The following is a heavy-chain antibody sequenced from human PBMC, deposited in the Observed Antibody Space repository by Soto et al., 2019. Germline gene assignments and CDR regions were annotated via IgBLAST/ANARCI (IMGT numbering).Heavy chain of an antibody. Sequence: GESLKISCKGSGYSFTSYWIGWVRQMPGKGLEWMGIIYPDDSDTRYSPSFQGQVTISADESITTAYLQWSSLKAPDTAMSYCDRNPLTAGGTGHGMDVWGQGTTVTVSS. J-gene: IGHJ6*02. D-gene: IGHD1-1*01. V-gene: IGHV5-51*01. CDR2: IYPDDSDT. CDR1: GYSFTSYW. CDR3: DRNPLTAGGTGHGMDV.